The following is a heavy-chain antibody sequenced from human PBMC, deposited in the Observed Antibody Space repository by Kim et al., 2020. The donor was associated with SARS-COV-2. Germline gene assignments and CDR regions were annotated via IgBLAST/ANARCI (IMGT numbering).Heavy chain of an antibody. J-gene: IGHJ4*02. CDR1: GFTFSSYA. D-gene: IGHD3-3*01. CDR2: ISGSGGST. Sequence: GGSLRLSCAASGFTFSSYAMSWVRQAPGKGLEWVSAISGSGGSTYYADSVKGRFTISRDNSKNTLYLQMNSLRAEDTAVYYCAKDRPPYYDFWSGYYFSNFDYWGQGTLVTVSS. V-gene: IGHV3-23*01. CDR3: AKDRPPYYDFWSGYYFSNFDY.